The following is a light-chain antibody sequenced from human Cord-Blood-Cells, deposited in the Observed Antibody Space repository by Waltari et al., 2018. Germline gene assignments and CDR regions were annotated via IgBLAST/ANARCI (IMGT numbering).Light chain of an antibody. CDR2: EVS. Sequence: QSALTQPASVSGSPGQSIPIPCTGTSSAVGGYNYVSWYQQHPGKAPKLMIYEVSKRPSGVSNRFSGSKSGNTASLTISGLQAEDEADYYCSSYTSSSTLVFGGGTKLTVL. CDR3: SSYTSSSTLV. V-gene: IGLV2-14*01. CDR1: SSAVGGYNY. J-gene: IGLJ3*02.